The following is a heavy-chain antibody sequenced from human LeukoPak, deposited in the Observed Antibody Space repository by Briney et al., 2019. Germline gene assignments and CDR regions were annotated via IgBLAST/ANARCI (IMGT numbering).Heavy chain of an antibody. J-gene: IGHJ4*02. D-gene: IGHD3-10*01. CDR2: IKSSTYV. CDR1: GFTFRSYS. V-gene: IGHV3-21*06. Sequence: GGSLRLSCEASGFTFRSYSMNWVRQAPRKGLEWVSSIKSSTYVYYADSVRGRFTISRDNVNDTLYLQMNSLGVEDTPAYFCARGSGVHYWGQGNLVIVSS. CDR3: ARGSGVHY.